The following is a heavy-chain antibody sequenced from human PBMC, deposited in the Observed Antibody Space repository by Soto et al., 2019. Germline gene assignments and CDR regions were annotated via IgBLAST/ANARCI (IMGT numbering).Heavy chain of an antibody. D-gene: IGHD3-22*01. J-gene: IGHJ6*02. CDR1: GFTFGSYA. Sequence: PGGSLRLSCAASGFTFGSYAMSWVRQAPGRGLEWVSAISGSGGSTYYADSVKGRFTISRDNSKNTLYLQMNSLRAEDTAVYYCAKGRITMLVVVPWGMDLWGQGTTVTVSS. V-gene: IGHV3-23*01. CDR3: AKGRITMLVVVPWGMDL. CDR2: ISGSGGST.